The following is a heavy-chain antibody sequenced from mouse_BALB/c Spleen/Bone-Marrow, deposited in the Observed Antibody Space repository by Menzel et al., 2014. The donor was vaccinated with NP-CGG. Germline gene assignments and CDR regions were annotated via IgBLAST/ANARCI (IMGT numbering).Heavy chain of an antibody. Sequence: VKLQESGAELVKPGASVKLSCKASGYAFTSYYMYWVKQRPGQGLEWFGEINPSNGGTNFNEKFKNKATLTVDKSSSTAYMQLSSLTSEDSAVYYCSRGRRDALDYWGQGTSDTVSS. CDR3: SRGRRDALDY. J-gene: IGHJ4*01. CDR2: INPSNGGT. CDR1: GYAFTSYY. V-gene: IGHV1S81*02.